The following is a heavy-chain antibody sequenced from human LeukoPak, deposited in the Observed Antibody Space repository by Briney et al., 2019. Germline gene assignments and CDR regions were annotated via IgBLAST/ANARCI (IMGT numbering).Heavy chain of an antibody. CDR2: IYYSGDT. Sequence: PSETLSLTCTVSGGSISSGDYYWSWIRQHPGKGLEWIGYIYYSGDTYYTPSLKSRVTISVDTSKNQFFLKLSSVTAADTAVYYCARGRAFSYYDSSGYYPISPLGYWGQGTLVTVSS. D-gene: IGHD3-22*01. V-gene: IGHV4-31*03. J-gene: IGHJ4*02. CDR1: GGSISSGDYY. CDR3: ARGRAFSYYDSSGYYPISPLGY.